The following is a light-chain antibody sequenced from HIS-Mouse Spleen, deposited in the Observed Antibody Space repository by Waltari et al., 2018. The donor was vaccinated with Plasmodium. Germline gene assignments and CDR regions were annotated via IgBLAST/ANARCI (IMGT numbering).Light chain of an antibody. Sequence: QSALTQPASVSGSPGQSITISCTGTSSDVRGYNSVSWYQQHPGTAPKLIIYDVSNRPSGVSNRFSGSKSGNTASLTISGLQAEDEADYYCSSYTSSSTLVFGGGTKLTVL. CDR1: SSDVRGYNS. J-gene: IGLJ2*01. CDR2: DVS. CDR3: SSYTSSSTLV. V-gene: IGLV2-14*03.